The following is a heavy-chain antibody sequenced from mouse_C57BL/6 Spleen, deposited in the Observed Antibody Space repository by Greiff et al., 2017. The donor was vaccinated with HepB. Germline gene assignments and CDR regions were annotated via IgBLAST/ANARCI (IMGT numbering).Heavy chain of an antibody. CDR1: GYTFTSYW. V-gene: IGHV1-64*01. D-gene: IGHD1-1*02. CDR3: AREGGNTYYYAMDY. CDR2: IHPNSGST. J-gene: IGHJ4*01. Sequence: VQLQQSGAELVKPGASVKLSCKASGYTFTSYWMHWVKQRPGQGLEWIGMIHPNSGSTNYNEKFKSKATLTVDKSSSTAYMQLSSLTSEDSAVYYCAREGGNTYYYAMDYWGQGTSVTVSS.